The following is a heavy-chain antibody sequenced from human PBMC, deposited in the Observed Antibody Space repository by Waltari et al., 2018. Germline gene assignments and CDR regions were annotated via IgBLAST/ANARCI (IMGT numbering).Heavy chain of an antibody. V-gene: IGHV3-23*01. CDR1: RFTFSIYA. D-gene: IGHD3-10*01. Sequence: EVQLLESGGGLVQPGGSLRLSCAASRFTFSIYAILWVRHAPGKGLEWVSAISGSGGSTYYADSVKGRFTISRDNSKNTLYLQMNSLRAEDTAVYYCAKDRMVRGDDAFDIWGQGTMVTVSS. CDR2: ISGSGGST. J-gene: IGHJ3*02. CDR3: AKDRMVRGDDAFDI.